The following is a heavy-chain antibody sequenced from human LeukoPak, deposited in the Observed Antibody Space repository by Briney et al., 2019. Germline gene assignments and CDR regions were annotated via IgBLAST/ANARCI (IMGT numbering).Heavy chain of an antibody. CDR1: GFTFSSYS. D-gene: IGHD6-13*01. Sequence: GGSLRLSCAASGFTFSSYSMNWVRQAPGKGLRWVAFIRYDGSNTYYADSVKGRFTISRDNSKNTLYLQMSSLRADDTAVYYCAKVENSSWYAAFDYWGQGTLVTVSS. CDR2: IRYDGSNT. V-gene: IGHV3-30*02. J-gene: IGHJ4*02. CDR3: AKVENSSWYAAFDY.